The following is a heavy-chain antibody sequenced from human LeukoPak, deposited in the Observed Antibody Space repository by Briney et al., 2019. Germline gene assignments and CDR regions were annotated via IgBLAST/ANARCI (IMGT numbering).Heavy chain of an antibody. CDR1: GFTFSSYS. V-gene: IGHV3-21*01. CDR3: ARDYHLGYCSSTSCSDAFDI. D-gene: IGHD2-2*01. CDR2: ISSSSSYI. J-gene: IGHJ3*02. Sequence: PGGSLRLSCAASGFTFSSYSMNWVRQAPGKGLEWVSSISSSSSYIYYADSVKGRFTISRDNAKNSLYLQMNSLRAEDTAVYYCARDYHLGYCSSTSCSDAFDIWGQGTMVTVSS.